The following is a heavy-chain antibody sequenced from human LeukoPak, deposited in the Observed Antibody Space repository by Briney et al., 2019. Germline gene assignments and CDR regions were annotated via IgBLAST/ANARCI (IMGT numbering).Heavy chain of an antibody. Sequence: SETLSLTCAVSGGSISDNKWWNWVRQPPGRGLEWIGEIYHRGTTNYNPSLKSQVTISVDKSKNLFSLNLGSVTAADTAVYYCARDSGWHNDLWGHGTLVTVSS. CDR3: ARDSGWHNDL. D-gene: IGHD6-19*01. V-gene: IGHV4-4*02. CDR2: IYHRGTT. CDR1: GGSISDNKW. J-gene: IGHJ5*02.